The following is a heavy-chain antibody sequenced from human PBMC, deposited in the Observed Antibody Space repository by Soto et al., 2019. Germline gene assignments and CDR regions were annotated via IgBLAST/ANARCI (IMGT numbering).Heavy chain of an antibody. D-gene: IGHD2-21*01. Sequence: QVQLVQSGAEVKKPGASVKVSCKASGYTFTIYYIHWVRQAPGQGLEWMGIINPSVGRTSYAQKFQDRITMPRDKPTTTVDTELRTLTSEDTAVYYCARPPVDNVISDSWGQGTLVTVPS. CDR3: ARPPVDNVISDS. CDR2: INPSVGRT. CDR1: GYTFTIYY. V-gene: IGHV1-46*01. J-gene: IGHJ5*02.